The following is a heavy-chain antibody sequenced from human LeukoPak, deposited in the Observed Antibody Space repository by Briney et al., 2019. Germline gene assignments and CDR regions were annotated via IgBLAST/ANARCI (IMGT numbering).Heavy chain of an antibody. CDR3: ARDARFLEWLPTKDYYYYYMDV. V-gene: IGHV4-34*01. J-gene: IGHJ6*03. D-gene: IGHD3-3*01. CDR1: GGSFSGYY. CDR2: INHSGST. Sequence: SETLSLTCAVYGGSFSGYYWSWIRQPPGKGLEWIGEINHSGSTNYNPSLKSRVTISVDTSKNQFSLKLSSVTAADTAVYYCARDARFLEWLPTKDYYYYYMDVWGKGTTVTVSS.